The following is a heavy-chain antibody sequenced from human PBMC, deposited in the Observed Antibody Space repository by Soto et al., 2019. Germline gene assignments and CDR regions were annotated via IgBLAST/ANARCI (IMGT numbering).Heavy chain of an antibody. CDR1: GGSISSSSYY. CDR2: IYYSGST. J-gene: IGHJ5*02. V-gene: IGHV4-39*01. Sequence: QLQLQESGPGLVKPSETLSLTCTVSGGSISSSSYYWGWIRQPPGKGLEWIGSIYYSGSTYYNPSLKSRVNISVDRSKNQFSLNLSSVTASATAVYYCARHRAATICRNCFDPWGQGTLVTVSS. CDR3: ARHRAATICRNCFDP. D-gene: IGHD6-25*01.